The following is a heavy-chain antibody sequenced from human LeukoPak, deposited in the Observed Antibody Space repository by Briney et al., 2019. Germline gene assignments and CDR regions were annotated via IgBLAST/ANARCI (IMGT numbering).Heavy chain of an antibody. CDR3: ASRYCSGGSCYFTFDY. V-gene: IGHV3-11*01. J-gene: IGHJ4*02. D-gene: IGHD2-15*01. Sequence: GGSLRLSCAASGFTFSDYYMSWIRQAPGKGLEWVSYSSSSGSTIYYADSVKGRFTVSRDNAKNSLYLQMNSLRAEDTAVYYCASRYCSGGSCYFTFDYWGQGTLVTFSS. CDR1: GFTFSDYY. CDR2: SSSSGSTI.